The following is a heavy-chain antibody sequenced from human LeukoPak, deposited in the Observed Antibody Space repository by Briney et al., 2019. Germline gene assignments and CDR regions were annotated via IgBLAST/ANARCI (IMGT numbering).Heavy chain of an antibody. V-gene: IGHV1-46*03. J-gene: IGHJ4*02. CDR2: INPRGGST. D-gene: IGHD2-15*01. CDR1: GYTFTSYG. Sequence: ASVKVSCKASGYTFTSYGISWVRQAPGQGLEWMGIINPRGGSTSYAQKFQGRVTMTRDTSTSTVYMELSSLRSEDTAVYYCARDENCSGGSCYFSFDYWGQGTLVTVSS. CDR3: ARDENCSGGSCYFSFDY.